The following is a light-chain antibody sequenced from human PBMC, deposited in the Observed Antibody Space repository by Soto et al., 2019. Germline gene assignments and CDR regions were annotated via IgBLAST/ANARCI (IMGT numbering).Light chain of an antibody. Sequence: EIVLTQSPGTLSLSPGERATLSCRASQSVSSSYLAWYQQKPGQAPRLLIYGASSSATGIPDRFSGSGSGTDFTLTISRLEPEDFAVYYCQQYGSSPPGLTFGGGTKVEI. J-gene: IGKJ4*01. CDR2: GAS. V-gene: IGKV3-20*01. CDR1: QSVSSSY. CDR3: QQYGSSPPGLT.